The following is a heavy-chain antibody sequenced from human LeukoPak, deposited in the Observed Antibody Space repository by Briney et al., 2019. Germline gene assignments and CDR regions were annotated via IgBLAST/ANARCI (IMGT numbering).Heavy chain of an antibody. CDR3: ATYSGTYPFFDY. J-gene: IGHJ4*02. V-gene: IGHV4-59*08. CDR1: GGSISSYY. D-gene: IGHD1-26*01. CDR2: VYYSGNT. Sequence: SETLSLTCTVSGGSISSYYWSWIRQPPGRGLEWIGYVYYSGNTNYNPSLKSRVTISVDTSKNQFSLELTSVTAADTAVYYCATYSGTYPFFDYWGQGTLVTVSS.